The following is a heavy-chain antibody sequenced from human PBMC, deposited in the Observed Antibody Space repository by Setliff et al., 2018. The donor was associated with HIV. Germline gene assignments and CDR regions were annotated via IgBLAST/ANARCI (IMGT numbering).Heavy chain of an antibody. J-gene: IGHJ4*02. CDR2: SYHSGST. Sequence: SETLSLTCAASGGSISSSNRWSWVRQPPGKGLEWIGGSYHSGSTNYNPSLKSRVTRSLDNAKNQFSLKLSSVTAADTAVYYCARGGFGCGSTSCYPPRDAADFDYWGQGTLVTVSS. D-gene: IGHD2-2*01. CDR3: ARGGFGCGSTSCYPPRDAADFDY. V-gene: IGHV4-4*02. CDR1: GGSISSSNR.